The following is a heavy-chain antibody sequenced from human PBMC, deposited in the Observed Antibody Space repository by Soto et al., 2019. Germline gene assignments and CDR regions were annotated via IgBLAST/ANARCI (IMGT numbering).Heavy chain of an antibody. Sequence: PGGSLRLSCAASGFTFSSYAMSWVRQAPGKGLEWVSGISGSGVSTYYADSVKGRFTISRDKSKNTLYLQMNSLRAEDTAVYYCAKDPLPYGDYSGWFDPWGQGTLVTVSS. CDR3: AKDPLPYGDYSGWFDP. V-gene: IGHV3-23*01. J-gene: IGHJ5*02. CDR2: ISGSGVST. CDR1: GFTFSSYA. D-gene: IGHD4-17*01.